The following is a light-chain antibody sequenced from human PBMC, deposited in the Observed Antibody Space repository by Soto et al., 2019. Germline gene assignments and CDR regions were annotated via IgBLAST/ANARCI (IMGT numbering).Light chain of an antibody. CDR1: SSDIGGYNF. Sequence: QSVLTQPASVSGSPGQSITISCTGTSSDIGGYNFVSWYQHHPGKAPKLMIYKVNNRPSGVSSRFSGSKSGNTASLTISGLQTEDEADYYCSSFTTSSTLVVFGGGTQLTVL. J-gene: IGLJ2*01. V-gene: IGLV2-14*01. CDR2: KVN. CDR3: SSFTTSSTLVV.